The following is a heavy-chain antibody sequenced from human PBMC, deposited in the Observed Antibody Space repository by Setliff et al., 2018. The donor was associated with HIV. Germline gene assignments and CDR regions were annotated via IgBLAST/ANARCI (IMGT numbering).Heavy chain of an antibody. CDR3: ARTVRREFRTNVGDHYYFYMDV. Sequence: SETLSLTCTVSGGSISSSNYFGGWIRQPPGKGLEWIASIYYSGSTYYNPSLRSRVTISVDTSKNQFSLKVTSVTAADTAVYYCARTVRREFRTNVGDHYYFYMDVWGEGTTVTVSS. D-gene: IGHD3-3*01. CDR1: GGSISSSNYF. V-gene: IGHV4-39*01. J-gene: IGHJ6*03. CDR2: IYYSGST.